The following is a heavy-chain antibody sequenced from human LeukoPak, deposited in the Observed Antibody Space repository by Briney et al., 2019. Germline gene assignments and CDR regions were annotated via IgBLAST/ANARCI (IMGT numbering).Heavy chain of an antibody. D-gene: IGHD3-9*01. Sequence: SETLSLTCSVSGGSISSGSHYWGWIRQPPGKGLEWIGMIYYGGSTYYNPSLKSRVTISVDTSKNQFSLKLSSVTAADTAVYYCARRSDSLGFDPWGQGTLVTVSS. CDR2: IYYGGST. CDR3: ARRSDSLGFDP. V-gene: IGHV4-39*01. CDR1: GGSISSGSHY. J-gene: IGHJ5*02.